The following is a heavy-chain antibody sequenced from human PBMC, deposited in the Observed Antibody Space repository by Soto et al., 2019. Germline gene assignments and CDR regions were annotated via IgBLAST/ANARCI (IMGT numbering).Heavy chain of an antibody. J-gene: IGHJ4*02. D-gene: IGHD6-19*01. V-gene: IGHV3-30-3*01. Sequence: PGGSLRLSXAASGFTFSSYAMHWVRQAPGKGLEWVAVTSYDGSNKYYADSVKGRFTISRDNSKNTLYLQMNSLRAEDTAVYYCARGDGSSGWFVDYWGQGTLVTVSS. CDR3: ARGDGSSGWFVDY. CDR1: GFTFSSYA. CDR2: TSYDGSNK.